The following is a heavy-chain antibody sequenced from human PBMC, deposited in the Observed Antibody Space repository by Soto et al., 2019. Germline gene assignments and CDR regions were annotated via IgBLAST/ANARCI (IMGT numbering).Heavy chain of an antibody. J-gene: IGHJ6*02. Sequence: GGSLRLSCAASGFTFSNYAIHWVRQAPGKGLEWVSLISHDGGYKYYADSVKGRFSISRDNSKQTLYLQMNSLRTEDTAVYYCARSPGYSGGFGQYYYGMDVWGQGTTVTVSS. V-gene: IGHV3-30-3*01. CDR1: GFTFSNYA. D-gene: IGHD6-25*01. CDR3: ARSPGYSGGFGQYYYGMDV. CDR2: ISHDGGYK.